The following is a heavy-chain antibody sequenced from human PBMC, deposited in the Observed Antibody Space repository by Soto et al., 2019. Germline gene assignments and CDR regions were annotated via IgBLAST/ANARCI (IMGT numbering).Heavy chain of an antibody. CDR3: ARVGLNVFRAANDSYNWFEP. D-gene: IGHD6-25*01. J-gene: IGHJ5*02. CDR2: ISYHGNTE. Sequence: LRLSCTASGFTFSHYALHWLRQTPGKGLEWVAYISYHGNTEKYADSVKGRFTISRDNYKKEVYLQMNSLRIEDTAVYYCARVGLNVFRAANDSYNWFEPWGQGTLVTVS. CDR1: GFTFSHYA. V-gene: IGHV3-30*04.